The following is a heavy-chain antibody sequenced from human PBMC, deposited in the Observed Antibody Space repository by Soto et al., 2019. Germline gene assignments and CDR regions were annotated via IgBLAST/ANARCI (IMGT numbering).Heavy chain of an antibody. D-gene: IGHD3-16*02. V-gene: IGHV3-15*02. Sequence: DVQLVESGGALVKPGGSLRLSCAASGITLSNSWMSWVRQAPVEGLEWVARILSVHDGERTDYAAPVRGRFSISREASTATLHLEMNNMTTEEAGVYYCNKYDYIRGSDRYRWAYWGEGTPVTV. CDR2: ILSVHDGERT. CDR1: GITLSNSW. J-gene: IGHJ4*02. CDR3: NKYDYIRGSDRYRWAY.